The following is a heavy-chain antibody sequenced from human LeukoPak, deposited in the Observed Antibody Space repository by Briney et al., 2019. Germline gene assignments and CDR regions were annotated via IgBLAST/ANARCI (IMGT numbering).Heavy chain of an antibody. CDR1: GGSFSVYY. D-gene: IGHD2-2*01. J-gene: IGHJ6*02. Sequence: SETLSLTCAVYGGSFSVYYWTWIRQPPPKRLQWFGEINHIRSTNYNPPLNNRVTIPLNTSKKQFSLTLSPVTAADTAVPYCARSRDVPGYCSSTGCYGYYYYGMDVWGQGTTVTVSS. CDR3: ARSRDVPGYCSSTGCYGYYYYGMDV. V-gene: IGHV4-34*01. CDR2: INHIRST.